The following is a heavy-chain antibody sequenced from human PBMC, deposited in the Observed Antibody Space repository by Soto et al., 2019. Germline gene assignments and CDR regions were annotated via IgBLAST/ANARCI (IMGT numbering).Heavy chain of an antibody. CDR1: EFTFSNYE. D-gene: IGHD3-22*01. J-gene: IGHJ4*02. V-gene: IGHV3-48*03. CDR3: ARGLRNYYDRSGLHY. CDR2: ISYTGSTI. Sequence: GGSLRLSCVGSEFTFSNYEMNWVRQAPGKGLEWVSYISYTGSTIYYADSVRGRFTISRDNSKDSLYLQMNSLRAEDTAVYYCARGLRNYYDRSGLHYWGQGTLVTVS.